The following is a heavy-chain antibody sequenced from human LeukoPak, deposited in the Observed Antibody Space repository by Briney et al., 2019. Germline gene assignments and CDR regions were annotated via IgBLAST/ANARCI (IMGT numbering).Heavy chain of an antibody. V-gene: IGHV1-18*01. CDR3: ARCLEKYYDILTGDWFDP. Sequence: ASVTVSCKASGYTFTSYGISWVRQAPGQGLEWMGWISAYNGNTNYAQKLQGRVTMTTDTSTSTAYMELRSLRSDDTAVYYCARCLEKYYDILTGDWFDPWGQGTLVTVSS. J-gene: IGHJ5*02. CDR1: GYTFTSYG. CDR2: ISAYNGNT. D-gene: IGHD3-9*01.